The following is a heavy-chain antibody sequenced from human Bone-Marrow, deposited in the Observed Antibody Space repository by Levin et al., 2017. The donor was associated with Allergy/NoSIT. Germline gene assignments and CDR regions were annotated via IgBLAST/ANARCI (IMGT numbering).Heavy chain of an antibody. V-gene: IGHV3-23*01. D-gene: IGHD3-10*01. CDR2: ISHDGGRT. J-gene: IGHJ4*02. CDR3: TKEGGPTGYFDY. Sequence: SGGSLRLSCAASGFTFSSYAMGWVRQAPGKGLEWVSAISHDGGRTYYADSVKGRFTISRDNSKNTLYLQMNSLRAEDTAVYYCTKEGGPTGYFDYWGQGTLVTVSS. CDR1: GFTFSSYA.